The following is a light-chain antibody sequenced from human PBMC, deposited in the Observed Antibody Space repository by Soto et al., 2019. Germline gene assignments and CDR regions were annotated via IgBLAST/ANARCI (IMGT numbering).Light chain of an antibody. J-gene: IGKJ2*01. CDR1: QSIRSW. V-gene: IGKV1-5*01. Sequence: DIQMTQSPSTLSASVGDRVTITCRASQSIRSWLAWYQQKPGKAPKVLIYDASSLESGVPSRFSGSGSGTEFTLSISILQPDDFATYYCKQYNTYPYTFGQGTKLEIK. CDR3: KQYNTYPYT. CDR2: DAS.